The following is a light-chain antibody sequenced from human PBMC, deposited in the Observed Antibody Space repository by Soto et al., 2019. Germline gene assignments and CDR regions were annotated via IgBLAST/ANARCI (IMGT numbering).Light chain of an antibody. CDR3: QQYVGSPPLT. CDR1: QSISSSY. V-gene: IGKV3-20*01. J-gene: IGKJ4*01. Sequence: EIVLTQSPGTLSLSPGERASLSCRASQSISSSYLGWYQQKPGQAPRLLIYGASSRATGIPDRFSGSGSGTEFTLPISRLEPEDFAVYYCQQYVGSPPLTFGGGTKVEIK. CDR2: GAS.